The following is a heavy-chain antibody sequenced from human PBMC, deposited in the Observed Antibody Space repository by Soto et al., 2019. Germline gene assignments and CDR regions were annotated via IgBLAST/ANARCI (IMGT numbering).Heavy chain of an antibody. CDR2: IIPIFGTA. Sequence: ASVKVSCKASGGTFSSYSISWVRQAPGQGLEWMGGIIPIFGTANYAQKFQGRVTITADESTSTAYMELSSLRSEDTAVYYCARVASSSWYWFDPWGQGTLVTVSS. J-gene: IGHJ5*02. CDR3: ARVASSSWYWFDP. CDR1: GGTFSSYS. V-gene: IGHV1-69*13. D-gene: IGHD6-13*01.